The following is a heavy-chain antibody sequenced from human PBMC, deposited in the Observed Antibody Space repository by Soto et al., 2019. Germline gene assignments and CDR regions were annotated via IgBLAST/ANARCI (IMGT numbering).Heavy chain of an antibody. V-gene: IGHV1-18*04. J-gene: IGHJ4*02. D-gene: IGHD2-2*01. CDR1: GYTFTSYG. CDR3: ARVFVVVPAAARDFDY. Sequence: ASVKVSCKASGYTFTSYGISWVRQAPGQGLEWMGWISAYNGNTNYAQKLQGRVTMTTDTSTSTAYMELRSPRSDDTAVYYCARVFVVVPAAARDFDYWGQGTLVTVSS. CDR2: ISAYNGNT.